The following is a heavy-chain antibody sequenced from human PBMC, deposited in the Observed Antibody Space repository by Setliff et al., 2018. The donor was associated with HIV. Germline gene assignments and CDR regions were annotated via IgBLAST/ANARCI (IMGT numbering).Heavy chain of an antibody. V-gene: IGHV4-59*08. Sequence: SETLSLTCTVSGGSISSYYWSWIRQPPGKGLEWIGYIYYSGTTNYNPSLKSRVTISVDTSKNQFSLKLSSVTAADTAVYYCARHWYSSSWFDPWGQGILVTVSS. D-gene: IGHD6-13*01. CDR1: GGSISSYY. CDR3: ARHWYSSSWFDP. J-gene: IGHJ5*02. CDR2: IYYSGTT.